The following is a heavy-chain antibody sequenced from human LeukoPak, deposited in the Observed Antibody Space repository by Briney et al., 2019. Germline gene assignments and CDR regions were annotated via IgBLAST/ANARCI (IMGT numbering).Heavy chain of an antibody. CDR2: IYPGDSDT. J-gene: IGHJ4*02. Sequence: HGESLKISCKGSGYSFTSYWIGWVRQMPGKGLEWMGTIYPGDSDTRYSPSLQGQVTISVDTSIGTAYLQWSSLEASDTAIYYCARQNDFRLDYWGQGTLVTVSS. V-gene: IGHV5-51*01. CDR3: ARQNDFRLDY. CDR1: GYSFTSYW. D-gene: IGHD3-3*01.